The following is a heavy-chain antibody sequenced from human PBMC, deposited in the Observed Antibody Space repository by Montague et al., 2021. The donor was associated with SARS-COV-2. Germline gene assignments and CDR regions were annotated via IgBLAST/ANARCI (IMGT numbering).Heavy chain of an antibody. CDR3: AREYSAPRWFGEYNRYGMDV. V-gene: IGHV3-33*08. CDR1: GFTFSSYD. Sequence: SLRLSCAASGFTFSSYDMHWVRQAPGKGLEWVAVIRYDGSNQYYGDSVKGRFTISRDNSKNTPYLQMNSLRAEDTAVYYCAREYSAPRWFGEYNRYGMDVWGQGTTVTVSS. D-gene: IGHD3-10*01. CDR2: IRYDGSNQ. J-gene: IGHJ6*02.